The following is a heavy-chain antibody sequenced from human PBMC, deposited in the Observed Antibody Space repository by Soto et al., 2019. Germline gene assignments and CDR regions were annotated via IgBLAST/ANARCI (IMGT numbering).Heavy chain of an antibody. Sequence: SETLSLTCTVSGGSISIYYWRWIRQPAGKGLEWIGRIYTSGSTNYSPSLKSRVTMSVDTSKNQFSLKLSSVTAADTAVYYCARDTARAFDIWGQGTMVTVSS. CDR3: ARDTARAFDI. V-gene: IGHV4-4*07. J-gene: IGHJ3*02. D-gene: IGHD5-18*01. CDR2: IYTSGST. CDR1: GGSISIYY.